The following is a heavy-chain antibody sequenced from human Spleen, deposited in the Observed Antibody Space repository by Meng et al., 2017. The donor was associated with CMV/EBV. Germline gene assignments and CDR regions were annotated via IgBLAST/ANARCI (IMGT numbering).Heavy chain of an antibody. Sequence: GESLKISCAASGFTFSSYWMSWVRQAPGKGLEWVSGINWNGGSTGYADSMKGRFTISRDNAKNSLYLHMNSLRVEDTALYYCARVNYYGSGSYQADFDYWGQGTLVTVSS. D-gene: IGHD3-10*01. V-gene: IGHV3-20*04. CDR2: INWNGGST. CDR1: GFTFSSYW. CDR3: ARVNYYGSGSYQADFDY. J-gene: IGHJ4*02.